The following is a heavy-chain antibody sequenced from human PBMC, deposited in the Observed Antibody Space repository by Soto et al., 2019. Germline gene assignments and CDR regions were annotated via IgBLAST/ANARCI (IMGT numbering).Heavy chain of an antibody. CDR3: ARDNYYDSTFDY. D-gene: IGHD3-22*01. V-gene: IGHV3-33*01. J-gene: IGHJ4*02. CDR2: IWYDGSNK. Sequence: GGSLRLSCAASGFTFSSYGMHWVRQAPGKGLEWVAVIWYDGSNKYYADSVRGRFTISRDNSKNTLYLQMNSLRAEDTAVYYCARDNYYDSTFDYWGQGTLVTVSS. CDR1: GFTFSSYG.